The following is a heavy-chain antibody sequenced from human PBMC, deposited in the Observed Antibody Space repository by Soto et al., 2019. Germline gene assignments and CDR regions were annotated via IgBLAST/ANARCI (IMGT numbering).Heavy chain of an antibody. CDR1: GYTFTTYG. J-gene: IGHJ4*01. D-gene: IGHD4-17*01. CDR3: ARVVKAGDYGDYGRYYFDY. CDR2: ISAYSGNT. Sequence: QVQLVQSGAEVKKPGASVKVSCKASGYTFTTYGITWVRQAPGQGLEWMGWISAYSGNTNYAQKLQGRLTVTTDTSKKTDYMDLRSLRSDDTAVYYCARVVKAGDYGDYGRYYFDYWGHGTLVTVSS. V-gene: IGHV1-18*04.